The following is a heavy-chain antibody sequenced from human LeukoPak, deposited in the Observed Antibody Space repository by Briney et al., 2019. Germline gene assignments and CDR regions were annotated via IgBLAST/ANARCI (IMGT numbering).Heavy chain of an antibody. CDR1: GFTFSSYW. V-gene: IGHV3-74*01. Sequence: PGGSLRLSCAASGFTFSSYWMHWVRQAPGKGLVWVSRINSDGSSTSYADSVKGRFTISRDNAKNTLYLQMNSLRAEDTPVYYCASADTAMVNDYWGQGTLVTVSS. D-gene: IGHD5-18*01. J-gene: IGHJ4*02. CDR2: INSDGSST. CDR3: ASADTAMVNDY.